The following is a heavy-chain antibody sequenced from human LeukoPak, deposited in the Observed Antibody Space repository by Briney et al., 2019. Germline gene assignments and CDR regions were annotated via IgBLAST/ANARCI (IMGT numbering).Heavy chain of an antibody. D-gene: IGHD5-18*01. CDR1: GGSISSFY. CDR2: IYYSGST. CDR3: ARGPGYSYGFDY. V-gene: IGHV4-59*01. Sequence: KSSETLSLTCTVSGGSISSFYWSWIRQPPGKGLEWIGYIYYSGSTNYNPSLKSRVTISVDTSKNQFSLKLSSVTAADTAVYYCARGPGYSYGFDYWGQGTLVTVSS. J-gene: IGHJ4*02.